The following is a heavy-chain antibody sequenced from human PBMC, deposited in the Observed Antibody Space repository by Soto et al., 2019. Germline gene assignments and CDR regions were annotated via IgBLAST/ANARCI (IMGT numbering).Heavy chain of an antibody. J-gene: IGHJ4*02. V-gene: IGHV3-23*01. D-gene: IGHD3-16*01. CDR2: ISGSGGST. CDR1: GFTFSSYA. Sequence: PGGSLRLSCAASGFTFSSYAMSWVRQAPGKGLEWVSAISGSGGSTYYAGSVKGRFIMSRENAKNSLYLQMNSLRAGDTAVYYCTRGADGFDYWGQGTLVTVSS. CDR3: TRGADGFDY.